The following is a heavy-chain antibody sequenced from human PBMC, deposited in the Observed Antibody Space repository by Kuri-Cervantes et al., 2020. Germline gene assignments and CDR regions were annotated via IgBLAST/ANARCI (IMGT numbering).Heavy chain of an antibody. CDR1: GGSISSSNW. J-gene: IGHJ4*02. CDR3: ARDLGGGNSEKSIGY. V-gene: IGHV4-4*02. CDR2: IYHSGST. D-gene: IGHD4-23*01. Sequence: SCAVSGGSISSSNWWSWVRQPPGKGLEWIGEIYHSGSTNYNPSLKNRVTISVDKSKNQFSLKLSSVTAADTAVYYCARDLGGGNSEKSIGYWGQGTLVTVSS.